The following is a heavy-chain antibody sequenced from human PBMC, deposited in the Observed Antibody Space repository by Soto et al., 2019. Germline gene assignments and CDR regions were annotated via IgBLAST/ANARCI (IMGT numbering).Heavy chain of an antibody. CDR3: AKDRRYSNYGYYYYYIDV. D-gene: IGHD4-4*01. CDR1: GFTFSSYG. J-gene: IGHJ6*03. V-gene: IGHV3-30*18. Sequence: QVQLVESGGGVVQPGRSLRLSCAASGFTFSSYGMHWVRQAPGKGLEWVAVISYDGSNKYYADSVKGRFTISRDNSKNTLYLQMNSLRAEDTAVYYCAKDRRYSNYGYYYYYIDVWGKGTTVTVSS. CDR2: ISYDGSNK.